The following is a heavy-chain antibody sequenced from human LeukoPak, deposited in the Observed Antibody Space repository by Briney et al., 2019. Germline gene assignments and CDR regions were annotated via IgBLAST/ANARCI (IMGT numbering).Heavy chain of an antibody. CDR3: ARGSSALRWFDP. D-gene: IGHD6-25*01. V-gene: IGHV4-34*01. CDR1: GGSFSGYY. J-gene: IGHJ5*02. Sequence: SETLSLTCAVYGGSFSGYYWSWIRQPPGKGLERIGEINHSGSTNYNPSLKSRVTISVDTSKNQFSLKLSSVTAADTAVYYCARGSSALRWFDPWGQGTLVTVSS. CDR2: INHSGST.